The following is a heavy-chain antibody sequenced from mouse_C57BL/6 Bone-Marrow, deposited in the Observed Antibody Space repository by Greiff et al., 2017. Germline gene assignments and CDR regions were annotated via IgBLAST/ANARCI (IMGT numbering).Heavy chain of an antibody. CDR2: IYPGSGST. D-gene: IGHD1-1*01. J-gene: IGHJ4*01. Sequence: QVQLQQPGAELVKPGASVKMSCKASGYTFTSYWITWVKQRPGQGLEWIGDIYPGSGSTNYNEKFKSKATLTVDTSSSTAYMQLSSLTSEDSAVYYCARPTEYYYYAMDYWVQGTSVTVSS. CDR3: ARPTEYYYYAMDY. V-gene: IGHV1-55*01. CDR1: GYTFTSYW.